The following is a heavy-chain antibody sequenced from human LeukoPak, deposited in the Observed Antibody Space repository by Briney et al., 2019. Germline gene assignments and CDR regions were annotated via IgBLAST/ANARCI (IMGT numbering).Heavy chain of an antibody. CDR2: ISSRDNLI. J-gene: IGHJ4*02. D-gene: IGHD3-10*01. Sequence: GGSLRLSCAASGFAISDYYMNWIRQAPGKGLEWVSYISSRDNLIYYADSVKGRFTISTDNAKNSVYLQLNRLRVEDTAVYYCAREQWFRWEFWGQGILVTVSS. CDR3: AREQWFRWEF. CDR1: GFAISDYY. V-gene: IGHV3-11*01.